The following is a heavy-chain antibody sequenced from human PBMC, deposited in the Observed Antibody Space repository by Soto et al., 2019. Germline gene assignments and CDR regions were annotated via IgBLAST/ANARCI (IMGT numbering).Heavy chain of an antibody. Sequence: PSETLSLTCAVYGGSFSGYYWSWIRQPPGKGLEWIGEINHSGSTNYNPSLKSRVTISVDTSKNQFSLKLSSVTAADTAVYYCARVVITFGGPHFDYWGQGTLVTVSS. D-gene: IGHD3-16*01. CDR2: INHSGST. CDR3: ARVVITFGGPHFDY. CDR1: GGSFSGYY. J-gene: IGHJ4*02. V-gene: IGHV4-34*01.